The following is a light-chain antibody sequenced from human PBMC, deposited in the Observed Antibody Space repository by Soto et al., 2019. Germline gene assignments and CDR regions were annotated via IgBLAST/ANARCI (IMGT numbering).Light chain of an antibody. V-gene: IGKV1-5*03. CDR1: QSISSW. CDR3: QHYNSYSEA. Sequence: DIQRTQSPSTLSASVGDRVTITCRASQSISSWLAWYQQKPGKAPKILIYKASTLKSGVPSRFSGSGSGTEFNLTISSLQPDDFATYECQHYNSYSEAFGQGTKVDIK. CDR2: KAS. J-gene: IGKJ1*01.